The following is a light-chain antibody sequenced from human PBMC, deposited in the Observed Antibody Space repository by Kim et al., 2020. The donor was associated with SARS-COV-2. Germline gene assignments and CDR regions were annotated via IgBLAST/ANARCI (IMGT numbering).Light chain of an antibody. CDR1: TSNIGASYV. CDR2: GNS. Sequence: GQSGTVSCTQSTSNIGASYVVHWYQPLPAGAPKLLIYGNSDRPSGVPDRFSGSKSGTSASLAITGLQAEDEADYYCQSYDSWQTVVFGTGTKVTVL. CDR3: QSYDSWQTVV. J-gene: IGLJ1*01. V-gene: IGLV1-40*01.